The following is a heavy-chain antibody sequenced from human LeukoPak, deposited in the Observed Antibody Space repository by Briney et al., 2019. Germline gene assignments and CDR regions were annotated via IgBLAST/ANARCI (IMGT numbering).Heavy chain of an antibody. CDR1: GYVFTDHY. CDR2: INPNSGGT. CDR3: ARGVSGAYYYYYMDV. J-gene: IGHJ6*03. V-gene: IGHV1-2*02. Sequence: ASVKVSCKASGYVFTDHYIHWVRQAPGQGLEWMGWINPNSGGTNYAQKFQGRVTMTRDTSISTAYMGLSSLRSDDSAVYYCARGVSGAYYYYYMDVWGKGTTVTVSS. D-gene: IGHD1-26*01.